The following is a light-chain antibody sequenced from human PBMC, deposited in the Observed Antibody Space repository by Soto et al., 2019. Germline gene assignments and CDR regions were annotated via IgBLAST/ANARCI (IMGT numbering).Light chain of an antibody. J-gene: IGKJ1*01. V-gene: IGKV3-15*01. CDR2: GAS. CDR1: QSVGSN. Sequence: EVVMTQSPATLSVSPGERATLSCRASQSVGSNLAWYQQKPGQPPRLLIYGASTRATAIPARFSGSGSGTEFTLTISSLQSEDFAVYYCQQFYNWPQTFGQGTKV. CDR3: QQFYNWPQT.